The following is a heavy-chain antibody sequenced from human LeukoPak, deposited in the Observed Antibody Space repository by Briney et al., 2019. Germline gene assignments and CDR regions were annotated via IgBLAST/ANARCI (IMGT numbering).Heavy chain of an antibody. CDR1: GYTLTELS. Sequence: ASVKVSCKVSGYTLTELSMHWVRQAPGKGLEWMGGFDPEGGETIYAQKFQGRVTMTEDTSTDTAYMELSSLRSEDTAVYYCAATDCGGDCSLDYWGQGTLVTVSS. V-gene: IGHV1-24*01. J-gene: IGHJ4*02. D-gene: IGHD2-21*02. CDR3: AATDCGGDCSLDY. CDR2: FDPEGGET.